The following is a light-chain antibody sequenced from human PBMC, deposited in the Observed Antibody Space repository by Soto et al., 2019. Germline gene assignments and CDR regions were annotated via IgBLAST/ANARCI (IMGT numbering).Light chain of an antibody. V-gene: IGKV3-11*01. CDR1: QSVSTF. CDR2: DAS. J-gene: IGKJ4*01. CDR3: QQRSSWRVT. Sequence: EIVLTQFPATLSLSPGERATLSCRASQSVSTFLAWYQQKPGQAPRLVVYDASKRATGIPARFSGSGSGTDFTLTISSLEPEAFAVYYCQQRSSWRVTFGGGTKVEIK.